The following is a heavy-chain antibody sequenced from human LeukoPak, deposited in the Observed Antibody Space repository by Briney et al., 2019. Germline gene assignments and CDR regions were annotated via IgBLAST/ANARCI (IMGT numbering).Heavy chain of an antibody. CDR1: GFTFSNAW. CDR2: IKSKTDGGTT. Sequence: NPGGSLRLSCAASGFTFSNAWMSWVRQAPGKGLEWVGRIKSKTDGGTTDYAAPVEGRFTISRDDSQNTLYLQMNSLKTEDTAVYYCTTEDEVVPAAIVRGAPFDYWGQGTLVTGSS. CDR3: TTEDEVVPAAIVRGAPFDY. J-gene: IGHJ4*02. D-gene: IGHD2-2*02. V-gene: IGHV3-15*01.